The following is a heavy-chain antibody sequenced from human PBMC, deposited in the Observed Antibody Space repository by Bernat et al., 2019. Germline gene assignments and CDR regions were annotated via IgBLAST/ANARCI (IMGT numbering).Heavy chain of an antibody. CDR2: IWDDGSNK. D-gene: IGHD3-9*01. J-gene: IGHJ6*03. CDR3: ARTFDTYYMDV. CDR1: GFTFSTYN. Sequence: QVQLVESGGGVVQPGRSLRLSCAVSGFTFSTYNMHWVRQAPGKGLEWVAVIWDDGSNKYYADSVKGRFTISRDNSKNTLYLQMNSLRAEDTAVYCCARTFDTYYMDVWGKGTTVTVSS. V-gene: IGHV3-33*01.